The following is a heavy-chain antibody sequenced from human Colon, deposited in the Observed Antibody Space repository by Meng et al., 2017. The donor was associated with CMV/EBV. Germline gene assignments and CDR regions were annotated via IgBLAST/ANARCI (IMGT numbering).Heavy chain of an antibody. CDR2: ISSGGST. D-gene: IGHD3-10*01. CDR3: ARDGYYGA. Sequence: GESLKISCAASGFIVSNHNMSWVRQAPGKGLEYVSVISSGGSTYYADSVQGRFTISRDNSKNTLYLQMNSLRAEDTAVYYCARDGYYGAWGQGTLVTVSS. V-gene: IGHV3-66*02. J-gene: IGHJ5*02. CDR1: GFIVSNHN.